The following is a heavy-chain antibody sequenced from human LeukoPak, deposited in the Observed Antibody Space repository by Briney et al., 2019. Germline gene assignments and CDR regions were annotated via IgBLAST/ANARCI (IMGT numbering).Heavy chain of an antibody. CDR3: ARVGTPSMTGFDS. Sequence: SETLSLTCAFSGGSISSGGYSWSWIRQPPGKGLEWIGYNYYSGTTYYNSSLKSRVTISVDRSKNQFSLKLSSVTAADTAVYYCARVGTPSMTGFDSWGQGTLVTVSS. D-gene: IGHD2/OR15-2a*01. J-gene: IGHJ4*02. CDR1: GGSISSGGYS. V-gene: IGHV4-30-2*01. CDR2: NYYSGTT.